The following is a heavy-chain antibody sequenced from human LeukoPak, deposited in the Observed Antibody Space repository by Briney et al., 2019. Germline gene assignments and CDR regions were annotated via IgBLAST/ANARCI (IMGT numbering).Heavy chain of an antibody. CDR3: ASPGVYCSGGSCYSH. Sequence: GGSLRLSCAASGFTFSSYALSWVRQAPGKGLVWVSRINSDGSNTRYADSVRGRFTISRDNAKNTLYLQMNSLRAEDTAVYYCASPGVYCSGGSCYSHWGQGTLVTVSS. D-gene: IGHD2-15*01. CDR2: INSDGSNT. CDR1: GFTFSSYA. J-gene: IGHJ4*02. V-gene: IGHV3-74*01.